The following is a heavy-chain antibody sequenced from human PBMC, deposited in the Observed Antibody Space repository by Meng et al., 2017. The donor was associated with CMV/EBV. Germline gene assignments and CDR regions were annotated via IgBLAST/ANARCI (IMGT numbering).Heavy chain of an antibody. J-gene: IGHJ4*02. CDR3: ASYHRSSSIDY. Sequence: GTVAGGSIRSSSYYWGWIRQPPGKGLEWIGSIYYSGSTYYNPSLKSRVTISVDTSKNQFSLKLSSVTAADTAVYYCASYHRSSSIDYWGQGTLVTVSS. CDR2: IYYSGST. V-gene: IGHV4-39*01. D-gene: IGHD6-6*01. CDR1: GGSIRSSSYY.